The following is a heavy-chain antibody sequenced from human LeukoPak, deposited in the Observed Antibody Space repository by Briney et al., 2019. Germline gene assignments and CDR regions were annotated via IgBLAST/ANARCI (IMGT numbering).Heavy chain of an antibody. Sequence: SETLSLTCAVYGGSFSGYYWSWIRQPPGKGLEWMGEINHSGSTNYNPSLKSRVTISVDTSKNQFSLKLSSVTAADTAVYYCARGGLLWFGTSSGYFDSWGQGTLVTVSS. CDR3: ARGGLLWFGTSSGYFDS. V-gene: IGHV4-34*01. CDR2: INHSGST. D-gene: IGHD3-10*01. CDR1: GGSFSGYY. J-gene: IGHJ4*02.